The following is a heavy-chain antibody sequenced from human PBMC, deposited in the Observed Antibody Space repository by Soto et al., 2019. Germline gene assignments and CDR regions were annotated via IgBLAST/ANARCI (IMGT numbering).Heavy chain of an antibody. CDR2: ISGSGGST. J-gene: IGHJ4*02. D-gene: IGHD6-13*01. CDR3: ARVVVPADIVRYSSSWYGYFDY. V-gene: IGHV3-23*01. Sequence: GGSLRLSCAASGFTFSSYAMSWVRQAPGKGLEWVSAISGSGGSTYYADSVKGRFTISRDNSKNTLYLQMNSLRAGDTAVYCRARVVVPADIVRYSSSWYGYFDYWGQGTLVTVYS. CDR1: GFTFSSYA.